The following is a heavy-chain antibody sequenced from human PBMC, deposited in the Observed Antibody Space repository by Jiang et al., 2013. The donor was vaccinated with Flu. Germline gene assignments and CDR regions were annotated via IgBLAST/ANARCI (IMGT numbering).Heavy chain of an antibody. CDR1: GYSFTSYW. Sequence: QLVESGAEVKKPGESLKISCKGSGYSFTSYWIGWVRQMPGKGLEWMGIIYPGDSDTRYSPSFQGQVTISADKSISTAYLQWSSLKASDTAMYYCARHESDYGDYEGYYYYGMDVWGKGTTVTVSS. V-gene: IGHV5-51*01. D-gene: IGHD4-17*01. J-gene: IGHJ6*04. CDR3: ARHESDYGDYEGYYYYGMDV. CDR2: IYPGDSDT.